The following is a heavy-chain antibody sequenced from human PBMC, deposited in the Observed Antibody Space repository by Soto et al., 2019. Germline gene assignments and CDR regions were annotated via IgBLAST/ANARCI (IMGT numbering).Heavy chain of an antibody. CDR2: IVPLFGTT. Sequence: SVKVSCKASGGNFTSYAISWVRQAPGQGLEFMGGIVPLFGTTNYAHKFRGRVTITADESTSTVYMEVSSLRSEATAVYCCEKGCGSGWYNCFDPLGQVNLVAASS. D-gene: IGHD6-19*01. CDR3: EKGCGSGWYNCFDP. V-gene: IGHV1-69*13. CDR1: GGNFTSYA. J-gene: IGHJ5*02.